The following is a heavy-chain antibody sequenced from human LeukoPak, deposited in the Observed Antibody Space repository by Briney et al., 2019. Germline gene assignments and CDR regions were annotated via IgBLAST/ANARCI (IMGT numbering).Heavy chain of an antibody. D-gene: IGHD2-2*01. J-gene: IGHJ4*02. Sequence: GGSLRLSCAASGFXFSDYAITWVRQSPGKGLEWASAISASGGSTNYADSVKGRFAISRDNSKNTLYLQMNTLRAEDTAVYYCAKHVGYCSSSTCHFDYWGQGILVSVSS. CDR1: GFXFSDYA. V-gene: IGHV3-23*01. CDR2: ISASGGST. CDR3: AKHVGYCSSSTCHFDY.